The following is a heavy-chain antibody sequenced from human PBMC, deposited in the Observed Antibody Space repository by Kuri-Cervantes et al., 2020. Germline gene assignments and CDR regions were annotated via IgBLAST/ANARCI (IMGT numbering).Heavy chain of an antibody. CDR1: RYTFTKYF. Sequence: ASVKVSCKASRYTFTKYFTQWVRQGPGQGLEWMGIINPSGGSTSYAQKFQGRVTMTRDTSTSTVYMELSSLRSEDTAVYYCASQPSDTAMVLDYWGQGTLVTVSS. CDR3: ASQPSDTAMVLDY. D-gene: IGHD5-18*01. CDR2: INPSGGST. J-gene: IGHJ4*02. V-gene: IGHV1-46*01.